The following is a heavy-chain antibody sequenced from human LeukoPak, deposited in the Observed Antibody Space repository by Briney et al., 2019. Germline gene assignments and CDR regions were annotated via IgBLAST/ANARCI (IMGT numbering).Heavy chain of an antibody. V-gene: IGHV3-9*01. Sequence: GGSLRLSCAASGFTFDDYVMHWVRQAPGKGLEWVSGISWNSGSIGYADSVKGRFTISRDNAKNSLYLQMNSLRAEDTALYYCARAVAGTPNAFDIWGQGTMVTVSS. CDR2: ISWNSGSI. CDR1: GFTFDDYV. CDR3: ARAVAGTPNAFDI. D-gene: IGHD6-19*01. J-gene: IGHJ3*02.